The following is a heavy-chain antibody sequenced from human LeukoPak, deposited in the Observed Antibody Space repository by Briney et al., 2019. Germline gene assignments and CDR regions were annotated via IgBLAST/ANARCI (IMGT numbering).Heavy chain of an antibody. CDR3: ARDREVGASYYYYYMDV. Sequence: EASVKVSCKASGGTFSSYAISWVRQAPGQGLEWMGGIIPIFGTANYAQKFQGRVTITADESTSTAYMELSSLRSEDTAVYYCARDREVGASYYYYYMDVWGKGTTVTVSS. J-gene: IGHJ6*03. D-gene: IGHD1-26*01. CDR2: IIPIFGTA. V-gene: IGHV1-69*13. CDR1: GGTFSSYA.